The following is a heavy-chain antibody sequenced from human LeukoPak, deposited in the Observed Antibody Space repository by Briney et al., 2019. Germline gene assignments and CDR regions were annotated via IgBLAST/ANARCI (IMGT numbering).Heavy chain of an antibody. CDR1: GYTFTGYY. V-gene: IGHV1-2*02. J-gene: IGHJ6*03. CDR3: ARAADSSPGNYYYYYMDV. D-gene: IGHD6-19*01. Sequence: GASVKVSCKASGYTFTGYYMHWVRQAPGQGLEWMGWINPNSGGTNYAQKFQGRVTMTRDTSISTAYMELSRLRSDDTAVYYCARAADSSPGNYYYYYMDVWGKGTTVTVSS. CDR2: INPNSGGT.